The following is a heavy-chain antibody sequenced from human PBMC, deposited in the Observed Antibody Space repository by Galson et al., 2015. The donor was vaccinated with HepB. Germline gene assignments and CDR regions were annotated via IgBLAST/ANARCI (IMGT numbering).Heavy chain of an antibody. Sequence: SLRLSCAASGFTFSSYWMHWVRQAPGKGLVWVSRINSDGSSTSYADSVKGRFTISRDNAKNTLYLQMNSLRAEDTAVYYCARDLEYCSGGSCYSDYYYGMDVWGQGTTVTVSS. V-gene: IGHV3-74*01. CDR3: ARDLEYCSGGSCYSDYYYGMDV. CDR2: INSDGSST. J-gene: IGHJ6*02. CDR1: GFTFSSYW. D-gene: IGHD2-15*01.